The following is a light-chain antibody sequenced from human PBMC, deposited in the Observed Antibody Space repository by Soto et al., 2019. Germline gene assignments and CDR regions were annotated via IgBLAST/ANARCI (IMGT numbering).Light chain of an antibody. Sequence: EIVMTQSPATLSVSPGERATLSCRASQSVRSNLAWYQEKPGQSPRLLIYDASNRATGVPARFSGSGSGTDFTLTISSLEPEDFAVYYCQHRSNWPITFGQGTRLEI. V-gene: IGKV3-11*01. CDR3: QHRSNWPIT. CDR2: DAS. J-gene: IGKJ5*01. CDR1: QSVRSN.